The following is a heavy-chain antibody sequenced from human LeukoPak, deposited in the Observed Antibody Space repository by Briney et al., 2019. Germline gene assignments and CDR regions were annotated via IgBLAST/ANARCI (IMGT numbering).Heavy chain of an antibody. CDR3: AKDRHYDSSGYTTFDY. V-gene: IGHV3-9*01. D-gene: IGHD3-22*01. CDR1: GFTFDDYA. J-gene: IGHJ4*02. CDR2: ISWNSGSI. Sequence: GRSLRLSCAASGFTFDDYAMHWVRQAPGKGLEWVLGISWNSGSIGYADSVKGRFTISRDNAKNSLYLQMNSLRAEDTALYYCAKDRHYDSSGYTTFDYWGQGTLVTVSS.